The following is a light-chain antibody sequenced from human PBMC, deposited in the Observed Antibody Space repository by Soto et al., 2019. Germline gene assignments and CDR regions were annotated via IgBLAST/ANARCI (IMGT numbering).Light chain of an antibody. Sequence: QSVLTQPPSVSGAPGQRVTISCTGSSSNIGANYDVHWYQQRPGTAPKLLIFGNNNRPSGVPDRFSGSKSGTSASLAISGLQSEDEADYYCATWDESLNSRVFGTGTKLTVL. CDR3: ATWDESLNSRV. V-gene: IGLV1-40*01. J-gene: IGLJ1*01. CDR1: SSNIGANYD. CDR2: GNN.